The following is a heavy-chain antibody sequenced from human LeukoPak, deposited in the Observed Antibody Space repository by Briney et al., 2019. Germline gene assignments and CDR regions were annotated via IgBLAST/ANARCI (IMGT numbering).Heavy chain of an antibody. CDR2: TNPNSGGT. V-gene: IGHV1-2*02. D-gene: IGHD1-7*01. CDR1: GYTFTGYY. CDR3: ARDSDAAYNWNYSPSGY. Sequence: ASVKVSCKASGYTFTGYYMHWVRQAPGQGLEWMGWTNPNSGGTNYAQKFQGRVTMTRDTSISTAYMELSRLRSDDTAVYYCARDSDAAYNWNYSPSGYWGQGTLVTVSS. J-gene: IGHJ4*02.